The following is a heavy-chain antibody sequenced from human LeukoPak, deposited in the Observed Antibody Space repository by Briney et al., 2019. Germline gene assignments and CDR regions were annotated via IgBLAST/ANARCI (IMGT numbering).Heavy chain of an antibody. CDR2: INHSGST. CDR1: GGSFSGYY. J-gene: IGHJ5*02. D-gene: IGHD3-3*01. Sequence: PETLSLTCAVYGGSFSGYYWSWIRQPPGKGLEWIGEINHSGSTNYNPSLKSRVTISVDTSKNQFSLKLSSVTAADTAVYYCARRYHTSITIFGVVIGVWFDPWGQGTLVTVSS. V-gene: IGHV4-34*01. CDR3: ARRYHTSITIFGVVIGVWFDP.